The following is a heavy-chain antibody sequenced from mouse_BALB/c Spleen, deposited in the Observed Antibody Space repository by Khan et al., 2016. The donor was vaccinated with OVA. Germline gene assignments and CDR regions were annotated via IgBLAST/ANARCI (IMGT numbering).Heavy chain of an antibody. D-gene: IGHD2-1*01. Sequence: VQLQESGAELAKPGASVKMSCKASGYTFTAYWIHWVKQRPGQGLEWIGYIDPSTGYTEYNQKFKDKATLTTDKSSSTAYMQLSSLTSEDSAVNYCEREGQYGIFVYWGQGTLVTVS. V-gene: IGHV1-7*01. CDR3: EREGQYGIFVY. J-gene: IGHJ3*01. CDR1: GYTFTAYW. CDR2: IDPSTGYT.